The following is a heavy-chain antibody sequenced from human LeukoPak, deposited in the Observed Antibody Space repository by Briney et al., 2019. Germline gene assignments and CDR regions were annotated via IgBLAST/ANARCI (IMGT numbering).Heavy chain of an antibody. D-gene: IGHD6-13*01. V-gene: IGHV4-30-4*08. CDR3: ARDGRYSSSWYYMDV. J-gene: IGHJ6*03. CDR2: TYYSGST. Sequence: PSETLSLTCTVSGGSISSGDYYWSWIRQPPGKGLEWIGYTYYSGSTYYNPSLKSRVTISVDTSKNQFSLKLSSVTAADTAVYYCARDGRYSSSWYYMDVWGKGTTVTVSS. CDR1: GGSISSGDYY.